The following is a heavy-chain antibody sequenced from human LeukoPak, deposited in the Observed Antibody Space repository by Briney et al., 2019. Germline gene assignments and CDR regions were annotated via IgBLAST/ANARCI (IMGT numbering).Heavy chain of an antibody. CDR1: GYTFTSYG. CDR3: ARDQHVWGSYRTFDY. J-gene: IGHJ4*02. V-gene: IGHV1-18*01. Sequence: ASVKVSCKASGYTFTSYGISWVRQAPGQGLEWMEWISAYNGNTNYAQKLQGRVTMTTDTSTSTAYMELRSLRSDDTAVYYCARDQHVWGSYRTFDYWGQGTLVTVSS. CDR2: ISAYNGNT. D-gene: IGHD3-16*02.